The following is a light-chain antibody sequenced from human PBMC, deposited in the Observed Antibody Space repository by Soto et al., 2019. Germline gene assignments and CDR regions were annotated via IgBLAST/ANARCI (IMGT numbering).Light chain of an antibody. CDR2: GAS. J-gene: IGKJ1*01. Sequence: EIAMTQSPATLSVSPGERATLSCRASQSVSSNLAWYQQKPGQAPRLLIYGASTRATGIPAGFSGSRSGTEFTLTISSLQSEDFAVYYCQQYNNWPPRTFGQGTKVEIK. CDR3: QQYNNWPPRT. CDR1: QSVSSN. V-gene: IGKV3-15*01.